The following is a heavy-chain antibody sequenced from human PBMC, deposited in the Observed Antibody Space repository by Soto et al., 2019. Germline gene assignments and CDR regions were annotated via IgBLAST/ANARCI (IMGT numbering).Heavy chain of an antibody. CDR2: ISYDGSNK. D-gene: IGHD2-8*01. CDR3: ARDHCTNGVCSLYYYGMDV. J-gene: IGHJ6*02. Sequence: GGSLRLSCAASGFTFSSYAIHWVRQAPGKGLEWVAVISYDGSNKYYADSVKGRFTISRDNSKNTLYLQMNSLRAEDTAVYYCARDHCTNGVCSLYYYGMDVWGQGTTVTVSS. V-gene: IGHV3-30-3*01. CDR1: GFTFSSYA.